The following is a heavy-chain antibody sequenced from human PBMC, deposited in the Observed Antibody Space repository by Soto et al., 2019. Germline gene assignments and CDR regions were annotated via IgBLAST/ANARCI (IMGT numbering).Heavy chain of an antibody. V-gene: IGHV4-59*01. CDR1: GGSISSYY. CDR2: IYYSGST. J-gene: IGHJ6*03. D-gene: IGHD3-3*01. Sequence: QVQLQESGPGLVKPSETLSLTCTVSGGSISSYYWSWIRQPPGKGLEWIGYIYYSGSTNYNPSLKSRVTISVDTSKNRLSLKLSSVTAADTAVYYCARVDSYYFYYMDVWGKGTTVTVSS. CDR3: ARVDSYYFYYMDV.